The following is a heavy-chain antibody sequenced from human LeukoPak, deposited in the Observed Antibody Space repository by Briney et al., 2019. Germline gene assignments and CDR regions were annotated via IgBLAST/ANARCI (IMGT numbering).Heavy chain of an antibody. CDR1: AFTFSSYA. J-gene: IGHJ4*02. D-gene: IGHD2-2*01. Sequence: PGGSLRLSCAASAFTFSSYAMSWVRQAPGKGLEWVSAISGSGGNTYSADSVRGRFTISRDSSKNTLFLQMNSLRAEDTAVYYCAIDSRSTWHFDYWGQGTLVTVSS. CDR3: AIDSRSTWHFDY. V-gene: IGHV3-23*01. CDR2: ISGSGGNT.